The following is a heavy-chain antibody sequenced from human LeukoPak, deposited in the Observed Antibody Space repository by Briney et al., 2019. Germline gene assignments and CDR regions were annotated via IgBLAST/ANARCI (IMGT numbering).Heavy chain of an antibody. CDR1: GYTLTELS. CDR2: FDPEDGET. J-gene: IGHJ3*02. CDR3: ATAGATTGFSAFDI. V-gene: IGHV1-24*01. D-gene: IGHD1-26*01. Sequence: ASVKVSCKVSGYTLTELSMHWVRQAPGKGLEGMGGFDPEDGETIYAQKFQGRVTMTEDTSTDTAYMELSSLRSEDTAVYYCATAGATTGFSAFDIWGQGTMVTVSS.